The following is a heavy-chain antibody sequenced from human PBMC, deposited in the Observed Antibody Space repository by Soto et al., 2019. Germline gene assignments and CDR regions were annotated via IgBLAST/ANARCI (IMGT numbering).Heavy chain of an antibody. D-gene: IGHD2-8*01. CDR3: VRDVYGGGVDY. Sequence: QVQLVQSGAEVKKPGASVKVSCKASGYTFTSYGISWVRQAPGQGLEWMGWISAYNGNTNYAQKLQGRVTMTTDTSTNPAHMELRSLRFDDTAVSYCVRDVYGGGVDYWGQGTLVTVSS. CDR2: ISAYNGNT. CDR1: GYTFTSYG. J-gene: IGHJ4*02. V-gene: IGHV1-18*01.